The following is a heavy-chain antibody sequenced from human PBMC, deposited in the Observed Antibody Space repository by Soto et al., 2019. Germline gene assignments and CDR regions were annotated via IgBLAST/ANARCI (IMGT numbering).Heavy chain of an antibody. J-gene: IGHJ3*02. Sequence: SETLSLTCTVSGGSISSGGYYWSWVRQHPGKGLEWIGYIYYSGSTYYNPSLKSRVTISVDTSKNQFSLKPSSVTAADTAVYYCARDGVSVHAFDIWGQGTMVTVSS. V-gene: IGHV4-31*03. CDR1: GGSISSGGYY. D-gene: IGHD3-16*01. CDR2: IYYSGST. CDR3: ARDGVSVHAFDI.